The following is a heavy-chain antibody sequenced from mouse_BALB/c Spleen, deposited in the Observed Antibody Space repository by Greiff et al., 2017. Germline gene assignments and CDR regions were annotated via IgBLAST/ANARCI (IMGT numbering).Heavy chain of an antibody. CDR1: GYTFTSYV. V-gene: IGHV1-14*01. CDR2: INPYNDGT. CDR3: ASHYYGSSYYFDY. Sequence: EVQLQQSGPELVKPGASVKMSCKASGYTFTSYVMHWVKQKPGQGLEWIGYINPYNDGTKYNEKFKGKATLTSDKSSSTAYMELSSLTSEDSAVYYCASHYYGSSYYFDYWGQGTTLTVSS. J-gene: IGHJ2*01. D-gene: IGHD1-1*01.